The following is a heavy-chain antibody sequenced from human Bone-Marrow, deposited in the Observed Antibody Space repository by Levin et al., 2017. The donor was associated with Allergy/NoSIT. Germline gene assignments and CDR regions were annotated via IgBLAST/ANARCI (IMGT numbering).Heavy chain of an antibody. V-gene: IGHV3-11*01. J-gene: IGHJ6*02. D-gene: IGHD6-13*01. CDR3: VRDHIPSAGAEGLWYYYYGMDV. CDR2: ISGSGKSI. Sequence: PGGSLRLSCAASGFTFSEYYMNWVRQAPGKGLEWIAYISGSGKSIFYAESVKGRFTISRDNAKTSLFLEMNSLRAEDTAVYFCVRDHIPSAGAEGLWYYYYGMDVWGQGTTVTVSS. CDR1: GFTFSEYY.